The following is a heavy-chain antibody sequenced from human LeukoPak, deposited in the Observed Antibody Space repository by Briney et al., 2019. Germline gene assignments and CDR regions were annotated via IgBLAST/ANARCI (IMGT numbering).Heavy chain of an antibody. CDR1: GYTFTSYG. J-gene: IGHJ4*02. V-gene: IGHV1-18*01. CDR3: ARDRDTMVRGTFDY. CDR2: ISAYNGNT. Sequence: ASVKVSCKASGYTFTSYGISWVRQAPGQGLEWMGWISAYNGNTNYAQKLQGRVTMTTDTSTSTAYMELRSLRSDDTAVYYCARDRDTMVRGTFDYWGQGTLVTVSS. D-gene: IGHD3-10*01.